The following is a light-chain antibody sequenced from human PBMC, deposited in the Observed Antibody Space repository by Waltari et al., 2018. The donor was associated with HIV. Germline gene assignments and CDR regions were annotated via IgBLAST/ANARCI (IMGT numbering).Light chain of an antibody. CDR3: QQTFSPPRR. V-gene: IGKV1-39*01. J-gene: IGKJ2*01. Sequence: DINMTQSPSSLSASVGDRVTITRRASQSIITYLNWYHQSPGKAPTLLIFGASTLHDGVSSRFSGSGSETDFTLSIAGLQREDSGTYFCQQTFSPPRRFGPGT. CDR2: GAS. CDR1: QSIITY.